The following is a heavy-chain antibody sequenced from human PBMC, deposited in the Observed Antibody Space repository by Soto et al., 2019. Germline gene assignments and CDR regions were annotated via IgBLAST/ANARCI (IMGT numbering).Heavy chain of an antibody. CDR1: GGSVSSGRHY. CDR2: FYYSGST. CDR3: ARAPNYYDSSGFRFDY. D-gene: IGHD3-22*01. V-gene: IGHV4-61*01. Sequence: PSETLSLTCTVSGGSVSSGRHYWSWIRQPPGKGLEWIGYFYYSGSTNYNPSLKSRVTISVDTSKNQFSLKLSSVTAADTAVYYCARAPNYYDSSGFRFDYWGQGTLVTVSS. J-gene: IGHJ4*02.